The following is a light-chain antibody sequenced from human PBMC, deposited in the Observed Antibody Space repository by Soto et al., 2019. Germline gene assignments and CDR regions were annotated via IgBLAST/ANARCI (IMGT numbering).Light chain of an antibody. V-gene: IGKV1-33*01. CDR2: DAS. Sequence: DLQMTQSPSSLSASVGDRVTITCQASQDISNYLNWYQQKPGKAPKLLIYDASNLETGVPSRFSRSGSGTDFTFTIRSLQPEDIATYYCQQYDNLPLTFGGGTKVEIK. CDR3: QQYDNLPLT. CDR1: QDISNY. J-gene: IGKJ4*01.